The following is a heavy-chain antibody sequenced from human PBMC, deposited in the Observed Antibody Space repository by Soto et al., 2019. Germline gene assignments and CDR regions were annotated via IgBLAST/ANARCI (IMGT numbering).Heavy chain of an antibody. D-gene: IGHD3-16*01. CDR3: ARARGVHS. J-gene: IGHJ4*02. Sequence: EVHLVESGGGLVQPGGSLRLSCAGSGFTFINLWMNWVRQAPGKGLEWVVNLKADGSEIYYVDSVKGRFTISRDNAKNSVYLQMNSLTAEDAAVYYCARARGVHSWGQGPLVTVSA. CDR2: LKADGSEI. V-gene: IGHV3-7*03. CDR1: GFTFINLW.